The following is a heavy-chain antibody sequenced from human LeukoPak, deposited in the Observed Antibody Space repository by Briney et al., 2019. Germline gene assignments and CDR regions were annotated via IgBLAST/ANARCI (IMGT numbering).Heavy chain of an antibody. D-gene: IGHD3-22*01. CDR2: IYYSGST. V-gene: IGHV4-39*01. CDR1: GGSISSSSYY. Sequence: SETLSLTCAVSGGSISSSSYYWGWIRQPPGKGLEWIGSIYYSGSTYYNPSLKSRVTISVDTSKNQFSLKLSSVTAADTAVYYCARLVIYSSGFIKGFDYWGQGTLVTVSS. CDR3: ARLVIYSSGFIKGFDY. J-gene: IGHJ4*02.